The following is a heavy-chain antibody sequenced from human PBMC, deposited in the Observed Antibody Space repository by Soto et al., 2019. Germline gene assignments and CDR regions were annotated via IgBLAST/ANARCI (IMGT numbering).Heavy chain of an antibody. Sequence: QVQLVQSGAEVKKPGSSVKVSCKASGGTFSSYAISWVRQAPGQGLEWMGGIIPLFGTATYAQKFQGRVTITAEESKSTADIELSSLRSEDTAVYYCARDPYTTVSGYYAGWFDPWGQGTLVTVSS. V-gene: IGHV1-69*01. CDR3: ARDPYTTVSGYYAGWFDP. CDR2: IIPLFGTA. J-gene: IGHJ5*02. CDR1: GGTFSSYA. D-gene: IGHD3-3*01.